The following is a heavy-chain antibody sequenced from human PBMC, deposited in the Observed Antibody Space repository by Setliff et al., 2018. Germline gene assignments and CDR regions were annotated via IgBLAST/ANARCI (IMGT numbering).Heavy chain of an antibody. CDR2: ISVYNAET. CDR1: GYTFSDYG. J-gene: IGHJ4*02. CDR3: ARDTRDRYGTSGHYLSLDY. V-gene: IGHV1-18*01. D-gene: IGHD3-22*01. Sequence: ASVKVSCKTSGYTFSDYGIAWVRQAPGQGLEWVGWISVYNAETNYAQKFQGRVTITADESTRTAYMELSSVRFEDTAVYYCARDTRDRYGTSGHYLSLDYWGQGTLVTVSS.